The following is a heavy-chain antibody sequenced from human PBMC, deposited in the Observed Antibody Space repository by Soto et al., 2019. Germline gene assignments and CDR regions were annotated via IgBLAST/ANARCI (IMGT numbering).Heavy chain of an antibody. J-gene: IGHJ5*02. CDR2: INHSGST. D-gene: IGHD6-13*01. V-gene: IGHV4-34*01. CDR3: ARGYSSSYHWFDP. Sequence: SETLSLTCAVYGGSFSGYYCSWIRQPPGKGLEWIGEINHSGSTNYNPSLKSRVTISVDTSKNQFSLKLSSVTAADTAVYYCARGYSSSYHWFDPWGQGTLVTVSS. CDR1: GGSFSGYY.